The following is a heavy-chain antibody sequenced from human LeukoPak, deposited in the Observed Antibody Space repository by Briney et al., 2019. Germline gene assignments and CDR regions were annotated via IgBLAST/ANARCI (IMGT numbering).Heavy chain of an antibody. Sequence: GGSLRLSCAASGFTFSSYAMSWVRQAPGKGLEWVSYISSSSTIYYADSVKGRFTISRDNAKNSLYLQMNSLRDEDTAVYYCARAGDYDFWSGYYIGWFDPWGQGTLVTVSS. CDR1: GFTFSSYA. CDR3: ARAGDYDFWSGYYIGWFDP. V-gene: IGHV3-48*02. D-gene: IGHD3-3*01. CDR2: ISSSSTI. J-gene: IGHJ5*02.